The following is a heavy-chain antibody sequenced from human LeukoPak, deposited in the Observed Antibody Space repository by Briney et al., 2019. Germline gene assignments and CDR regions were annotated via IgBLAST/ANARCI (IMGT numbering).Heavy chain of an antibody. Sequence: SETLSLTCTVSGGSISSYYWSWIQQPPGKGLEWIGYIYYSGSTNYNPSLKSRVTISVDTSKNQFSLKLSSVTAADTAVYYCARSPTPYSSSWYYYYYYYMDVWGKGTTVTVSS. V-gene: IGHV4-59*01. J-gene: IGHJ6*03. CDR3: ARSPTPYSSSWYYYYYYYMDV. CDR2: IYYSGST. D-gene: IGHD6-13*01. CDR1: GGSISSYY.